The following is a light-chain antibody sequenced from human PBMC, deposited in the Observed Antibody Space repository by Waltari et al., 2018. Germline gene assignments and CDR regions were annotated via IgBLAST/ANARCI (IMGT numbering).Light chain of an antibody. J-gene: IGKJ2*01. Sequence: DIVMTQSPDSLAVSLGERATINCKSSQSVLYSSNNKNYLGWYQLKPGQPPKLLIYWASTRESGVPDRFSGSGSGTDFTLTISTLQAEDVAVYYCQQYYSTPYLFGQGTKLEIK. CDR2: WAS. CDR1: QSVLYSSNNKNY. CDR3: QQYYSTPYL. V-gene: IGKV4-1*01.